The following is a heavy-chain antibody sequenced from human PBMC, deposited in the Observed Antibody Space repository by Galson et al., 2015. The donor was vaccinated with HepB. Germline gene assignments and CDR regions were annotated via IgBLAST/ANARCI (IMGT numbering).Heavy chain of an antibody. J-gene: IGHJ4*02. CDR2: IHNTGNT. Sequence: SLRLSCAVSGFTVSSNYMTWVRQAPGKGLEWVSVIHNTGNTYYADSVKGRFTISRDNSKNTLYLQMNSLRVEDTAVYYCASLTIAWGQGTLVTVSS. CDR3: ASLTIA. CDR1: GFTVSSNY. V-gene: IGHV3-53*01. D-gene: IGHD3-10*01.